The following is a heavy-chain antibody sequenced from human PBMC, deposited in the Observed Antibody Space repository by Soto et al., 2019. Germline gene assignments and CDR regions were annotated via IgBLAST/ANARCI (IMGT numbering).Heavy chain of an antibody. Sequence: QVQLVQSGAEVKKPGASVKVSCKASGYTFTGYYMHWVRQAPGQGLEWMGWINPNSGGTNYAQKFQGWVTMTRDTSISTAYMELSRLRSDDTAVYYCARDRRITGTTNYYYYYGMDVWGQGTTVTVSS. D-gene: IGHD1-7*01. V-gene: IGHV1-2*04. CDR3: ARDRRITGTTNYYYYYGMDV. CDR1: GYTFTGYY. CDR2: INPNSGGT. J-gene: IGHJ6*02.